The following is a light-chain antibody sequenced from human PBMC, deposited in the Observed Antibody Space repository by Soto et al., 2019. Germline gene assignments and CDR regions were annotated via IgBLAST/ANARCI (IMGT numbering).Light chain of an antibody. CDR2: FAS. CDR3: QQYDNWPPWT. J-gene: IGKJ1*01. Sequence: EVVMTQSPATLSLSAGERATLSCSASQFVANKVAWYQQKPGQAPRLLISFASTRATGVPARFSGSGSGTEFTLTISSLHSEDFAVYYCQQYDNWPPWTFGQGTKVDIK. V-gene: IGKV3-15*01. CDR1: QFVANK.